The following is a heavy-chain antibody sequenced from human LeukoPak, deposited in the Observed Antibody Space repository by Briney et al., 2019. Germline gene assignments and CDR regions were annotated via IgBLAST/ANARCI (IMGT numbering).Heavy chain of an antibody. Sequence: PGGSLGLSCAASRFTFTSYSMNWVRQAPGKGLEWVSTISGGGGSTYYADSVKGRFTISRDNSKNTLYLQVNSLRAEDTAVYYCAKGGKWDVTPFDYWGQGTLVTVSS. CDR3: AKGGKWDVTPFDY. D-gene: IGHD1-26*01. V-gene: IGHV3-23*01. CDR2: ISGGGGST. J-gene: IGHJ4*02. CDR1: RFTFTSYS.